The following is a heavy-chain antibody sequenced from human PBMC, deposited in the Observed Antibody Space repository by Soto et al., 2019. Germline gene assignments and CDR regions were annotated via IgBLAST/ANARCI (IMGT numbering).Heavy chain of an antibody. Sequence: GGSLRLSCSASGFTFSNYAIHWVRQAPGKGLEYVAAITNNGGSTKYADSVKGRFTISRDNSKSTVYLQMNSLRAEDTAVYYCARDICSSTSCSYYYYGMDVWGQGTTVTVSS. D-gene: IGHD2-2*01. J-gene: IGHJ6*02. CDR3: ARDICSSTSCSYYYYGMDV. CDR2: ITNNGGST. CDR1: GFTFSNYA. V-gene: IGHV3-64*04.